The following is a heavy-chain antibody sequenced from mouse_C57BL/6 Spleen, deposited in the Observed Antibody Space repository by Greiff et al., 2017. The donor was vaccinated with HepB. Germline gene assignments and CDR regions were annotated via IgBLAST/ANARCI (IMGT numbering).Heavy chain of an antibody. Sequence: VHLVESGAELVKPGASVKLSCKASGYTFTEYTIHWVKQRSGQGLEWIGWFYPGSGSIKYNEKFKDKATLTADKSSSTVYMELSRLTSEDSAVYFCARHEEVYYDYDARFAYWGQGTLVTVSA. CDR1: GYTFTEYT. CDR3: ARHEEVYYDYDARFAY. J-gene: IGHJ3*01. D-gene: IGHD2-4*01. V-gene: IGHV1-62-2*01. CDR2: FYPGSGSI.